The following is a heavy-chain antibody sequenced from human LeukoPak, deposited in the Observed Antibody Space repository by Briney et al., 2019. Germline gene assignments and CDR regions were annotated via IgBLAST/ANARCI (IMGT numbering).Heavy chain of an antibody. CDR1: GFTFSSYA. D-gene: IGHD5-12*01. V-gene: IGHV3-30-3*01. Sequence: GRSLRLSCAASGFTFSSYAMHWVRQAPGKGLEWVAVISYDGSNKYYADSVKGRFTISRDNSKNTLYLQMNSLRAEDTAVYYCARDGYSGSYFDYWGQGTLVTVSS. CDR2: ISYDGSNK. J-gene: IGHJ4*02. CDR3: ARDGYSGSYFDY.